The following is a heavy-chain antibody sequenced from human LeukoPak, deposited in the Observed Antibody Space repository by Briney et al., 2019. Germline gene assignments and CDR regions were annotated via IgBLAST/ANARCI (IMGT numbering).Heavy chain of an antibody. CDR1: GFTFSSYS. V-gene: IGHV3-21*01. CDR3: ARGAAMATPFDY. CDR2: ISSSSSYI. D-gene: IGHD5-18*01. J-gene: IGHJ4*02. Sequence: GGSLRLSCAASGFTFSSYSMNWVRQAPGKGREWGSSISSSSSYIYYADSVKGRFTISRDNAKNSLYLQMNSLRAEDTAVYYCARGAAMATPFDYWGQGTLVTVSS.